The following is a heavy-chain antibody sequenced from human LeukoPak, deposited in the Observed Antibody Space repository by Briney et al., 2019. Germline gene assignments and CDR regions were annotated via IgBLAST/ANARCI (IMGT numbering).Heavy chain of an antibody. CDR1: GFNFTNYN. J-gene: IGHJ4*02. CDR3: AKGRYSYGILLFDY. Sequence: GGSLRLSCAASGFNFTNYNMNWVRQAPGKGLEWVSSIHSSSGSIYYADSLKGRFTISRDNSKNTLYLQMNSLRAEDTAVYYCAKGRYSYGILLFDYWGQGTLVTVSS. D-gene: IGHD5-18*01. V-gene: IGHV3-21*04. CDR2: IHSSSGSI.